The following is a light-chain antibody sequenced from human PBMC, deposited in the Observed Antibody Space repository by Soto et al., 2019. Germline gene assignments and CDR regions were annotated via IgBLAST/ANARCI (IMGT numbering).Light chain of an antibody. V-gene: IGKV3D-15*01. CDR2: GAS. CDR1: QSVGSN. CDR3: QHCDNWSA. Sequence: EIVMTQSPSTLSVSPVERASLSGRASQSVGSNLGWYQQKPGQAPRLLIYGASTRATGIPDRFSGSGSGTDFTLTISSLQSEDFAVYYCQHCDNWSAFGQGTRLEMK. J-gene: IGKJ5*01.